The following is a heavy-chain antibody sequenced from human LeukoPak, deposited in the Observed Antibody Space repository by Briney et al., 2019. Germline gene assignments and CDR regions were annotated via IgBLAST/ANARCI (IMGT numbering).Heavy chain of an antibody. D-gene: IGHD3-16*01. V-gene: IGHV5-10-1*01. CDR2: NDPSDSYT. Sequence: GESLKISCKGSGYSFTSYWISWVRQMPGKGLEWMGRNDPSDSYTNYSPSFQGHVTISADKSISTAYLQWSSLKASDTAMYYCARREGDWFDPWGQGTLVTVSS. CDR3: ARREGDWFDP. J-gene: IGHJ5*02. CDR1: GYSFTSYW.